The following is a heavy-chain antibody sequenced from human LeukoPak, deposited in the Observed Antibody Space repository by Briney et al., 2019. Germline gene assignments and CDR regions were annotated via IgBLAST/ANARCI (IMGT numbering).Heavy chain of an antibody. CDR1: GFTFSSYE. CDR2: ITGSGHDI. Sequence: GGSLRLSCAASGFTFSSYEMNWVRQAPGKGLEWVSYITGSGHDIKDAASVKGRFTISRDNAKNSLYLQMNSLTAEDTAIYYCAREKTPAKGDAFDVWGQGTVVTVSS. V-gene: IGHV3-48*03. J-gene: IGHJ3*01. CDR3: AREKTPAKGDAFDV. D-gene: IGHD2-2*01.